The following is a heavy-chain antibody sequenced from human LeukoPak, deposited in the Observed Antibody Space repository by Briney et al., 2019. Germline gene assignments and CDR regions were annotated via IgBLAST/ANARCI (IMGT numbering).Heavy chain of an antibody. V-gene: IGHV3-21*04. CDR2: ISSSSSYI. J-gene: IGHJ6*02. CDR3: AKDRFHLYYYGMDV. Sequence: GGSLRLSCAASGFTFSSYSMNWVRQAPGKGLEWVSSISSSSSYIYYADSVKGRFTISRDNSKNTLYLQMNSLRAEDTAVYYCAKDRFHLYYYGMDVWGQGTTVTVSS. CDR1: GFTFSSYS.